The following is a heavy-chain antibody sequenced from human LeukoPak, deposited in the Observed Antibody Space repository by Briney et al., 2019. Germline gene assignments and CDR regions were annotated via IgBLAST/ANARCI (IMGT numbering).Heavy chain of an antibody. D-gene: IGHD2-8*01. CDR2: ISASGGST. CDR3: AKDQDANYFDY. V-gene: IGHV3-23*01. Sequence: GGSLRLSCAASGLTFSNYAMSWVRQAPGKGLEWVSAISASGGSTYYADSVKGRFSISRDNSKNTLYLQMNSLRAEDTAVYYCAKDQDANYFDYWGQGTLVTVSS. J-gene: IGHJ4*02. CDR1: GLTFSNYA.